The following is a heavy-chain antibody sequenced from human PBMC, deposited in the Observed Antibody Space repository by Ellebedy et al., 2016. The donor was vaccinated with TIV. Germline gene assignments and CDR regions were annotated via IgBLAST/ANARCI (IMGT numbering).Heavy chain of an antibody. Sequence: PGGSLRLSCAASGFTFSSYAMSWVRQAPGKGLEWVSAISGSGGSTYYADSVKGRFTISRDNSKNTLFLQMNSLRAEDTAVYYCAKGAYSSSWYMEPFDYWGQGTLVTVSS. CDR2: ISGSGGST. D-gene: IGHD6-13*01. V-gene: IGHV3-23*01. CDR1: GFTFSSYA. J-gene: IGHJ4*02. CDR3: AKGAYSSSWYMEPFDY.